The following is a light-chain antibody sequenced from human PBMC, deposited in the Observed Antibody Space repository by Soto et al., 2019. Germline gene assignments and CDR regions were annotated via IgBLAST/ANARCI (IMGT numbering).Light chain of an antibody. CDR3: QQYGSSPPWP. Sequence: EIVLTQSPGTLSLSPGERATLSCRASQSVSSSYLAWYQQKPDQAPRLLIYGASSRATGIPARFSGSGSGTDFTLTISRLETEDFAVYYCQQYGSSPPWPFGQGTKVDNK. V-gene: IGKV3-20*01. CDR2: GAS. CDR1: QSVSSSY. J-gene: IGKJ1*01.